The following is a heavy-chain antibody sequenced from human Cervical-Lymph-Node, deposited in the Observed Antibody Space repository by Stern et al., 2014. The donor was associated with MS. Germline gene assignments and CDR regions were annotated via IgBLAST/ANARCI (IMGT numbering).Heavy chain of an antibody. CDR1: GFTFSIYA. J-gene: IGHJ4*02. CDR2: ISGSAVYT. V-gene: IGHV3-23*04. CDR3: AKDLDSYGHNFDY. D-gene: IGHD5-18*01. Sequence: EVQLVESGGGLVQPGGSLRLSCAASGFTFSIYAMTWVRQAPGKGLEWVSVISGSAVYTYYADSVKGRFTISRDNSMNTLYLQMNNLRAEDTAVYYCAKDLDSYGHNFDYWGQGALVTVSS.